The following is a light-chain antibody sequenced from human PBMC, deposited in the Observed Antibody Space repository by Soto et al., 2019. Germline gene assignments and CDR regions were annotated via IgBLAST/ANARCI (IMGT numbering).Light chain of an antibody. Sequence: DLQMTQSPSSLSASVGDRVTITCRASQSISSYLNWYQQKPGQAPKVFIYAASSLQSGVPSRFSGSGSGTDFTLTISSLQPEDFATYYCQQSYSTPWTFGQGTKVEIK. CDR2: AAS. V-gene: IGKV1-39*01. CDR1: QSISSY. J-gene: IGKJ1*01. CDR3: QQSYSTPWT.